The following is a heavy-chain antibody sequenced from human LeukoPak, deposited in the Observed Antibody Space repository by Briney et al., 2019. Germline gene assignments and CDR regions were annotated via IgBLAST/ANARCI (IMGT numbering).Heavy chain of an antibody. Sequence: SETLSLTCTVSGGSMSSYYWSWIRQPPGKGLEWIGYIYTSGSTNYNPSLKSRVTISVDTSKNQFSLKLSSVTAADTAVYYCARHGVNYDFWTHPSYYFDYWGQGTLVTVSS. V-gene: IGHV4-4*09. D-gene: IGHD3-3*01. CDR1: GGSMSSYY. CDR2: IYTSGST. CDR3: ARHGVNYDFWTHPSYYFDY. J-gene: IGHJ4*02.